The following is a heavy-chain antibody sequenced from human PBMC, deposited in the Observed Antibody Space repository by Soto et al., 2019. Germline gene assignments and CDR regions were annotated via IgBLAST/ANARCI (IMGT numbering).Heavy chain of an antibody. D-gene: IGHD2-15*01. J-gene: IGHJ5*02. Sequence: PGGSLRLSCAGSGFTFGDSYMGWIRQAPGKGLEWLSYISPGSRYPAYADSVKGRFTISRDNAKRSLYLQMMSLTAEDTAIYYCVRGGGGGLFDPWGQGTMVTVS. CDR2: ISPGSRYP. CDR3: VRGGGGGLFDP. CDR1: GFTFGDSY. V-gene: IGHV3-11*06.